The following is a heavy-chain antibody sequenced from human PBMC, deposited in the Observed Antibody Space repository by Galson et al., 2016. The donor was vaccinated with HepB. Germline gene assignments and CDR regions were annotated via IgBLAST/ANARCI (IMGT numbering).Heavy chain of an antibody. Sequence: PALVKPTQTLTLTCAFSGFSLDTGGVAVGWVRQPPGKPLECLALIRWDDDKSYRPSLRSRLTITKDTSKNLVVLTMTSMDPVDTGTYYCAHMDFWSGFDVMGVWGQGTSVTVSS. J-gene: IGHJ6*02. D-gene: IGHD3-3*01. CDR2: IRWDDDK. CDR3: AHMDFWSGFDVMGV. V-gene: IGHV2-5*02. CDR1: GFSLDTGGVA.